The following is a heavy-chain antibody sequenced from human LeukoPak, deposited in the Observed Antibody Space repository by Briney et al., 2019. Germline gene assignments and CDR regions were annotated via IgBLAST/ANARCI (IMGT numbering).Heavy chain of an antibody. CDR2: IKQDGSEK. CDR1: GFTFSSYW. D-gene: IGHD3-9*01. J-gene: IGHJ4*02. CDR3: AKGKRLKLRYFDWLLGGFDY. V-gene: IGHV3-7*03. Sequence: GGSLRLSCAASGFTFSSYWMSWVRQAPGKGLEWVANIKQDGSEKYYVDSVKGRFTISRDNAKNSLYLQMNSLRAEDTALYYCAKGKRLKLRYFDWLLGGFDYWGQGTLVTVSS.